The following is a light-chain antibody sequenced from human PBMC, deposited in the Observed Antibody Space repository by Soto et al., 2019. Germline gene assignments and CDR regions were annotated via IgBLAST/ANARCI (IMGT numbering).Light chain of an antibody. Sequence: QAVVTQPASVSGSPGQSITISCTGTSSDVGGYNYVSWYQQHPGKAPKLMIYDVSNRPSGVSNRFSGSKSSNTASLTISGLQAEDEADYYCSSYTSSSTLEVFGGGTQLTVL. V-gene: IGLV2-14*01. J-gene: IGLJ7*01. CDR1: SSDVGGYNY. CDR3: SSYTSSSTLEV. CDR2: DVS.